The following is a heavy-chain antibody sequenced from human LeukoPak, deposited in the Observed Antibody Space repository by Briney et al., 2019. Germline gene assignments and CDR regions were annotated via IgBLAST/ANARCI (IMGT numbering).Heavy chain of an antibody. CDR1: GFSVSSNY. CDR3: AREGNDYYYDQ. Sequence: PGGSLRLSCAASGFSVSSNYMSWVRQPPGKGLEWVSSITGDCKYITYADSVKGRFTISRGNAKNSLYLQVASLRGDDTATYYCAREGNDYYYDQWGQGTLVTVSP. D-gene: IGHD3-16*01. CDR2: ITGDCKYI. V-gene: IGHV3-21*01. J-gene: IGHJ4*02.